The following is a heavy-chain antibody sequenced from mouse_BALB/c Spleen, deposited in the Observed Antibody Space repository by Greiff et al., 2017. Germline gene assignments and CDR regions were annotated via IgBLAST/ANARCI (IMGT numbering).Heavy chain of an antibody. CDR3: ARGNFAWFAY. CDR2: ISSGSSTI. J-gene: IGHJ3*01. CDR1: GFTFSSFG. D-gene: IGHD2-1*01. V-gene: IGHV5-17*02. Sequence: DVQLVESGGGLVQPGGSRKLSCAASGFTFSSFGMHWVRQAPEKGLEWVAYISSGSSTIYYADTVKGRFTISRDNPKNTLFLQMNSLRSEDTAMYYCARGNFAWFAYWGQGTLVTVSA.